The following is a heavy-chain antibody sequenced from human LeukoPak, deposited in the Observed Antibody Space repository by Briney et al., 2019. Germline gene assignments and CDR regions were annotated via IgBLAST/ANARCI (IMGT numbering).Heavy chain of an antibody. CDR2: INHSGST. J-gene: IGHJ4*02. V-gene: IGHV4-34*01. CDR1: GGSFSGYY. D-gene: IGHD3-10*01. Sequence: PSETLSLTCAVYGGSFSGYYWSWIRQPPGKGLEWIGEINHSGSTNYNPSLKSRVTISVDTSKHHYSLKLSSVTAADTAVYYCARGGLYGSGSYFGYWGQGTLVTVSS. CDR3: ARGGLYGSGSYFGY.